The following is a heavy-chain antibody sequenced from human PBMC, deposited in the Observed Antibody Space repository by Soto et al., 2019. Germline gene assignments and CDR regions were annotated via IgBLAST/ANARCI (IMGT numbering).Heavy chain of an antibody. J-gene: IGHJ4*02. V-gene: IGHV3-23*01. CDR3: ARETMVRGVFYY. CDR2: ISGSGGST. CDR1: GLTFSSYA. Sequence: GGSLRLSCAASGLTFSSYAMSWVRQAPGKGLEWVSAISGSGGSTYYADSVKGRFTISRDNSKNSLYLQMNSLRAEDTAVYCCARETMVRGVFYYWGQGTLVTVS. D-gene: IGHD3-10*01.